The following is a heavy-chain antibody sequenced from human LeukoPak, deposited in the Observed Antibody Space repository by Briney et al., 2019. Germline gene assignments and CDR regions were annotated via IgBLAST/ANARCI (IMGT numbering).Heavy chain of an antibody. Sequence: SETLSLTCTVSGGSISSGGYYWSWIRQHPGKGLEWIGYIYYSGSTHYNPSLKSRVTISVDTSKNQFSLKLSSVTAADTAVYYCASTHYYDSSGYPNHAEYFQHWGQGTLVTVSS. J-gene: IGHJ1*01. CDR3: ASTHYYDSSGYPNHAEYFQH. CDR2: IYYSGST. CDR1: GGSISSGGYY. V-gene: IGHV4-31*03. D-gene: IGHD3-22*01.